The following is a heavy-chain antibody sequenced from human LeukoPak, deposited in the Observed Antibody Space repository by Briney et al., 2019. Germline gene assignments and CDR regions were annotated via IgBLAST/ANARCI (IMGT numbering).Heavy chain of an antibody. CDR3: AREVHDSSGYTADY. CDR1: GFAFTTYS. CDR2: ISGGGTT. J-gene: IGHJ4*02. D-gene: IGHD3-22*01. Sequence: GGSLRLSCAASGFAFTTYSMSWVRQAPGRGLEWVSAISGGGTTYYADSVKGRFTISRDNSKNTLYLQMDSLRAEDTAVYYCAREVHDSSGYTADYWGQGTLVSVSS. V-gene: IGHV3-23*01.